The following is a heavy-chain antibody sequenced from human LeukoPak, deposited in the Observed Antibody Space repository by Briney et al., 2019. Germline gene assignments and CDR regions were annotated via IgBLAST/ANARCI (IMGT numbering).Heavy chain of an antibody. V-gene: IGHV3-74*01. CDR2: INSDGSST. Sequence: GGSLRLSCAASGYTFSSHWMHWVRPAPGKGLVWVSRINSDGSSTSYADSVKGRFTISRDNAKNTLYLQMNSLRAEDTAVYYCARVRPGYFFDNWGQGTLVTVSS. CDR1: GYTFSSHW. D-gene: IGHD3-22*01. CDR3: ARVRPGYFFDN. J-gene: IGHJ4*02.